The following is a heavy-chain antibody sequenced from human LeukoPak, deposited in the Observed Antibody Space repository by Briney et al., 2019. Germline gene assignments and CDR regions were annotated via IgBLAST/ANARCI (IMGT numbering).Heavy chain of an antibody. CDR2: MHYSGST. CDR1: GGSISNSRYY. J-gene: IGHJ4*02. CDR3: ARRASDWSFDY. V-gene: IGHV4-39*01. Sequence: PSETLSLTCAVSGGSISNSRYYWGWIRQTPGKGLGWIGTMHYSGSTYYHPYLKSRVTISVDTSKNQFSLKLSSVTAADTAVFYCARRASDWSFDYWGQGTLVTVSS. D-gene: IGHD6-19*01.